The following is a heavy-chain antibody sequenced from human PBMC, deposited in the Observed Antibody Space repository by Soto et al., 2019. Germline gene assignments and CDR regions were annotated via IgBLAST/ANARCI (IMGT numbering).Heavy chain of an antibody. CDR3: ARGRDGYNYGAFDI. D-gene: IGHD5-12*01. CDR2: IWYDGSNK. CDR1: GFTFSSYG. V-gene: IGHV3-33*01. Sequence: QVQLVESGGGVVQPGRSLRLSCAASGFTFSSYGMHWVRLAPGKGLEWVAVIWYDGSNKYYADSVKGRFTISRDNSKNTLYLQMNSLRAEDTAVYYCARGRDGYNYGAFDIWGQGTMVTVSS. J-gene: IGHJ3*02.